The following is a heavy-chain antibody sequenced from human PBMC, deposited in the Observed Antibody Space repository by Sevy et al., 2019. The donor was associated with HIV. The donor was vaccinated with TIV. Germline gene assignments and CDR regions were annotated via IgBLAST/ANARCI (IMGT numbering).Heavy chain of an antibody. CDR1: GGSISSYY. CDR2: IYYSGST. J-gene: IGHJ3*02. D-gene: IGHD1-26*01. CDR3: ARRGGVGAPRAYDAFDI. Sequence: SETLSLTCTVSGGSISSYYWSWIRQPPGKGLEWIGYIYYSGSTNYNPSLKSRVTISVDTSKNQFSLKLSSVTAADTAVYYCARRGGVGAPRAYDAFDIWGQWTMVTVSS. V-gene: IGHV4-59*01.